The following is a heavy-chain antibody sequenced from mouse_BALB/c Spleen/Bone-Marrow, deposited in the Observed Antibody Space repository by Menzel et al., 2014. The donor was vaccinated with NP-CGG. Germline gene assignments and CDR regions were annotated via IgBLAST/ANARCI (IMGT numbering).Heavy chain of an antibody. D-gene: IGHD2-1*01. CDR1: GYTFTSYT. CDR3: ARRYYGNPFDY. Sequence: LEESGAELARPGASVKMSCKASGYTFTSYTMHWVKQRPGQGLEWIGYINPSGGYTNYNQKFKDKAILTADKSSSTAYMQLSSLTSEDSAVYYCARRYYGNPFDYWGQGTTLTVSS. V-gene: IGHV1-4*01. J-gene: IGHJ2*01. CDR2: INPSGGYT.